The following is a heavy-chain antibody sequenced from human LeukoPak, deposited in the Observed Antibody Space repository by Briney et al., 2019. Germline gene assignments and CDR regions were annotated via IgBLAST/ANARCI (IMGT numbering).Heavy chain of an antibody. D-gene: IGHD6-13*01. CDR2: INHSGST. CDR3: GRGRYSSSEIDY. CDR1: GGSFSGYY. V-gene: IGHV4-34*01. Sequence: SETLSLTCAVYGGSFSGYYWSWIRQPPGKGLEWIGEINHSGSTNYNPSLKSRVTISVDTSKNQFSLKLSSVTAADTAVYYCGRGRYSSSEIDYWGQGTLVTVSS. J-gene: IGHJ4*02.